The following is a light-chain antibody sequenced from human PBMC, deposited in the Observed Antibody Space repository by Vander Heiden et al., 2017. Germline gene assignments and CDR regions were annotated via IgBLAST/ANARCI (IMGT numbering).Light chain of an antibody. CDR1: QSISNW. J-gene: IGKJ1*01. CDR3: QKYNSWT. V-gene: IGKV1-5*03. Sequence: DIQMTQSPSTLSASVGDRVTITCRASQSISNWLAWYQQKPGKAPKLLIYKASSLESGVPSRFSGSGSGTEFTLTISSMQPDDFATYYCQKYNSWTFGQGTKVEI. CDR2: KAS.